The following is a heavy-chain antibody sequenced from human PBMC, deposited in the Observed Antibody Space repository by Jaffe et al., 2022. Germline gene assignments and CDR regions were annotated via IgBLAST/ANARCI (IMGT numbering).Heavy chain of an antibody. V-gene: IGHV2-26*01. CDR2: IFSNDEK. J-gene: IGHJ5*02. CDR1: GFSLSNARMG. CDR3: ARIRGDYSNYQNWFDP. Sequence: QVTLKESGPVLVKPTETLTLTCTVSGFSLSNARMGVSWIRQPPGKALEWLAHIFSNDEKSYSTSLKSRLTISKDTSKSQVVLTMTNMDPVDTATYYCARIRGDYSNYQNWFDPWGQGTLVTVSS. D-gene: IGHD4-4*01.